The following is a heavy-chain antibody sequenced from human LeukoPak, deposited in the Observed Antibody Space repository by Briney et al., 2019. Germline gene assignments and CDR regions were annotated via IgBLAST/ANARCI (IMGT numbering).Heavy chain of an antibody. CDR3: AREGSAATVVRQAYFDY. D-gene: IGHD4-23*01. CDR2: IKQDGSEK. V-gene: IGHV3-7*01. Sequence: GGSLRLSCAASGFTFSSYEMNWVRQAPGKGLEWVANIKQDGSEKYYVDSVKGRFTISRDNAKNSLYLQMNSLRAEDTAVYYCAREGSAATVVRQAYFDYWGQGTLVTVSS. J-gene: IGHJ4*02. CDR1: GFTFSSYE.